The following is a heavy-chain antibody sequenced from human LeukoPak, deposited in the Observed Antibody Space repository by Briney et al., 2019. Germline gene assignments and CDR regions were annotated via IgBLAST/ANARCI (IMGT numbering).Heavy chain of an antibody. CDR3: ARDLGYDILTGNPNWFDP. D-gene: IGHD3-9*01. CDR1: GYTCTSYA. J-gene: IGHJ5*02. V-gene: IGHV7-4-1*02. CDR2: INTNTGNP. Sequence: GASVKVSCKASGYTCTSYAMNWVRQAPGQGLEWMGWINTNTGNPTYAQGFTGRFVFSLDTSVSTAYLQISSLKAEDTAVYYCARDLGYDILTGNPNWFDPWGQGTLVTVSS.